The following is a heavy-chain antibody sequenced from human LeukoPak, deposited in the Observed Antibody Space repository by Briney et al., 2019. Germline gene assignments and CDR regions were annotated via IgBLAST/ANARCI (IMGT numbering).Heavy chain of an antibody. CDR3: ARLRFDFWSGYTHPYFDY. V-gene: IGHV4-39*01. J-gene: IGHJ4*02. D-gene: IGHD3-3*01. Sequence: SSETLSLTCTVSGGSISSSSYSWGWIRQPPGKGLEWIGSIYYSGTTYYNPSLKSRVTISVDTSKIQFSLTLSSVAATDTAVYFCARLRFDFWSGYTHPYFDYWGQGTLVTVSS. CDR2: IYYSGTT. CDR1: GGSISSSSYS.